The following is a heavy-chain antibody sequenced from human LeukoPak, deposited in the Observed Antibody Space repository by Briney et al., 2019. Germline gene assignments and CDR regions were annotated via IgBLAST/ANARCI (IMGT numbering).Heavy chain of an antibody. Sequence: SETLSLTCAFSGYSISNSSYYWVWMRQPPGEGREWVGSNYYSRSTYYNQSLKSRVTISVDTSKNQFSLKLSSVTAADTAVYYCARHDAVDPPPYYFDYWGEGTLVTVSS. J-gene: IGHJ4*02. V-gene: IGHV4-39*01. D-gene: IGHD6-19*01. CDR3: ARHDAVDPPPYYFDY. CDR2: NYYSRST. CDR1: GYSISNSSYY.